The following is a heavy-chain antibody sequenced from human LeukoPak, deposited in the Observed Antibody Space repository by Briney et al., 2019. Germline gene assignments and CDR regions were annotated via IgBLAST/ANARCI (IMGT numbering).Heavy chain of an antibody. V-gene: IGHV4-30-4*08. Sequence: SETLSLTCTVSGGSIGSGDYYWSWIRQPPGKGLEWIGYIYYSGSIYYNPSLKSRITISVNTSKSQFSLKLSSVTAADTAVYYCARGLFGYCSSTSCYRWFDPWGQGTLVTVSS. CDR1: GGSIGSGDYY. D-gene: IGHD2-2*03. J-gene: IGHJ5*02. CDR3: ARGLFGYCSSTSCYRWFDP. CDR2: IYYSGSI.